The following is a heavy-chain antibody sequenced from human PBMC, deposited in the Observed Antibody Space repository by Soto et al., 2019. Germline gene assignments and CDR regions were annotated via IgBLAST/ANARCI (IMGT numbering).Heavy chain of an antibody. D-gene: IGHD4-4*01. CDR1: GFPFTTYP. CDR2: ISGSGISA. V-gene: IGHV3-23*01. J-gene: IGHJ6*02. CDR3: VKFPVIKAYYYYQDMDV. Sequence: GGSLRLSCAASGFPFTTYPMNWVRQAPGKGLEWVSYISGSGISAFYADSVKGRFAISRDNSKNTVSLQMNSLRAEDTAVYYCVKFPVIKAYYYYQDMDVWGRGTTVTVSS.